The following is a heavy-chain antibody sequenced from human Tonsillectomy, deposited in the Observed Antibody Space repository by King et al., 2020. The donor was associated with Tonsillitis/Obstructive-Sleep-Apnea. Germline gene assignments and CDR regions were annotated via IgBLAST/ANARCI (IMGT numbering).Heavy chain of an antibody. D-gene: IGHD2-2*01. CDR2: INPSGCST. V-gene: IGHV1-46*01. J-gene: IGHJ5*02. CDR1: GYTFTSYY. Sequence: QLVQSGAEVKKPGASVKVSCKASGYTFTSYYVHWVRQAPGQGLEWMGIINPSGCSTSYAEKFQGRVTMTRDTSTSTAYMELSSLRSEDTAVYYCVRAQSTRDWGWFDPWGQGTLVTVSS. CDR3: VRAQSTRDWGWFDP.